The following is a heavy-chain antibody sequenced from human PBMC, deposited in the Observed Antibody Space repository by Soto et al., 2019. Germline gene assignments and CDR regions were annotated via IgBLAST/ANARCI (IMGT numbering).Heavy chain of an antibody. V-gene: IGHV1-8*01. CDR2: MNPNSGHT. Sequence: QVHLVQSGAEVRKPGASVKVSCKASGYTVTSYDINWVRQATGQGLEWMGWMNPNSGHTAYAQKFQGRVTMTRNTSISTAHMELSSLRYEDTAVNYCARERTRGFDPWGQGTLVTVSS. J-gene: IGHJ5*02. CDR1: GYTVTSYD. CDR3: ARERTRGFDP.